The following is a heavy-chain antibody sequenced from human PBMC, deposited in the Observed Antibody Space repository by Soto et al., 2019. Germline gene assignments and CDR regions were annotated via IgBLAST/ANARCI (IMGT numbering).Heavy chain of an antibody. CDR1: GFTFSSYA. V-gene: IGHV3-30-3*01. J-gene: IGHJ4*02. CDR3: ARGEIQLWLPLADY. Sequence: GGSLRLSCAASGFTFSSYAMHWVRQAPGKGLEWVALISYDGSDKDYADSVKGRFTISRDNSRNTLFLQMNSLRAEDTAVYYCARGEIQLWLPLADYWGQGTLVTVSS. D-gene: IGHD5-18*01. CDR2: ISYDGSDK.